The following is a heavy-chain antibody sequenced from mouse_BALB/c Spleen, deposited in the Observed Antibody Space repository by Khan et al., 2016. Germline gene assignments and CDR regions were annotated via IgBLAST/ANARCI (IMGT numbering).Heavy chain of an antibody. V-gene: IGHV3-2*02. CDR1: GYSITSDYA. J-gene: IGHJ2*01. CDR3: ARWDYGSSHFDY. D-gene: IGHD1-1*01. CDR2: ISYSGST. Sequence: EVQLQESGPGLVKPSQSLSLTCTVTGYSITSDYAWNWIRQFPGNKLEWMGYISYSGSTSYNPSLKSRISITRDTSKNQFFLQLNSVTTEDTATYYCARWDYGSSHFDYRGQGTTLTVSS.